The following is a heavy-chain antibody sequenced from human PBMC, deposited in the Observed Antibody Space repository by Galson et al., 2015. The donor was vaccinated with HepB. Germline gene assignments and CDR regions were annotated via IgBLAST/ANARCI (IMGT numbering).Heavy chain of an antibody. CDR3: ARAEVYSSSWRTYVDY. Sequence: SLRLSCAASGFTFSSYSMNWVRQAPGKGLEWVSYISSSSSTIYYADSVKGRFTTSRDNAKNSLYLQMNSLRAEDTAVYYCARAEVYSSSWRTYVDYWGQGTLVTVSS. CDR1: GFTFSSYS. J-gene: IGHJ4*02. CDR2: ISSSSSTI. V-gene: IGHV3-48*04. D-gene: IGHD6-13*01.